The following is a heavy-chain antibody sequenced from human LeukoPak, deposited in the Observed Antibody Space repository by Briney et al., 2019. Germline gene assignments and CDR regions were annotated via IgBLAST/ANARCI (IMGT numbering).Heavy chain of an antibody. Sequence: PSETLSLTCTVSGGSISNYYWNWIRQPPGKGLEWIGYIYYSGTTNYNPSLKSRVTISVDTSKNQFSLKLSSVTAADTAVYYCARDRRAVGDWGQGTLVTVSS. CDR1: GGSISNYY. V-gene: IGHV4-59*01. CDR3: ARDRRAVGD. CDR2: IYYSGTT. J-gene: IGHJ4*02.